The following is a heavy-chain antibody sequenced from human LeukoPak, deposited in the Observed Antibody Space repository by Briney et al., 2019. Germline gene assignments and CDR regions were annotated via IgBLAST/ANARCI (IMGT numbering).Heavy chain of an antibody. V-gene: IGHV1-2*02. CDR1: GYTFTGYY. Sequence: ASVKVSCKASGYTFTGYYMHWVRQAPGQGLEWMGWINPNSGGTNYAQKFQGRVTMTRDTSISTAYMELSRLRSDDTAVYYCASLPRGSGSYYTPFDYWGQGTLVTVFS. CDR2: INPNSGGT. D-gene: IGHD3-10*01. CDR3: ASLPRGSGSYYTPFDY. J-gene: IGHJ4*02.